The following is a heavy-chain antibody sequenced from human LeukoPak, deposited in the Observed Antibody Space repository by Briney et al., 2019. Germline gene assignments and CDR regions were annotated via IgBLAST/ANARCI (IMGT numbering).Heavy chain of an antibody. J-gene: IGHJ4*01. Sequence: TGGSLRLSCAASGFTFSSYGMHWVRQAPGKGLEWVAVIWYDGSNKYYADSVKGRFTISRDNSKNTLYLQINSLRAEDTAVYYCARDRIVGATYFDYWGQEPWSPSPQ. V-gene: IGHV3-33*01. CDR3: ARDRIVGATYFDY. D-gene: IGHD1-26*01. CDR2: IWYDGSNK. CDR1: GFTFSSYG.